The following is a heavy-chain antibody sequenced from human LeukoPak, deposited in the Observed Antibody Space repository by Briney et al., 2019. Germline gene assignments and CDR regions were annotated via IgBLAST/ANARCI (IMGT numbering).Heavy chain of an antibody. Sequence: RSSVKVSCKASGYTFTSYGISWVLQAPGQGLEWIGWISAYNGNTNYAQKLQGRVTMTTDTSTSTAYMELRSLRPDDTAVYYCARVPGLRTYYDFWSGYPPANWFDPWGQGTLVTVSS. J-gene: IGHJ5*02. D-gene: IGHD3-3*01. CDR2: ISAYNGNT. CDR3: ARVPGLRTYYDFWSGYPPANWFDP. V-gene: IGHV1-18*01. CDR1: GYTFTSYG.